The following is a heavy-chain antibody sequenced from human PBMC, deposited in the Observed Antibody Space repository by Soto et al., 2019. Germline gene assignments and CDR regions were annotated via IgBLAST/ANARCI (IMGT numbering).Heavy chain of an antibody. V-gene: IGHV4-34*01. Sequence: SETLSLTCAVYGGSFSGYYWSWIRQPPGKGLEWIGEINHSGSTNYNPSLKSRVTISVDTSKNQFSLKLSSVTAADTAVYYCARGDYDILTGYYNSVGYWGQGTLVTVSS. D-gene: IGHD3-9*01. CDR3: ARGDYDILTGYYNSVGY. CDR1: GGSFSGYY. J-gene: IGHJ1*01. CDR2: INHSGST.